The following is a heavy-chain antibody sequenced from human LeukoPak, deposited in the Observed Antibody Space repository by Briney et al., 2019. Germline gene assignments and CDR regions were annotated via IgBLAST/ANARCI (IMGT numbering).Heavy chain of an antibody. CDR1: GFTFSNYW. Sequence: GGSLRLSCAASGFTFSNYWMHWVRQAPGKGLVWVSRIHSDGSNTNYADSVKGRFTISRDNSKNTLYLQMNSLRAEDTAVYYCARDRVVGALDYWGQGTLVTVSS. V-gene: IGHV3-74*01. CDR3: ARDRVVGALDY. D-gene: IGHD1-26*01. CDR2: IHSDGSNT. J-gene: IGHJ4*02.